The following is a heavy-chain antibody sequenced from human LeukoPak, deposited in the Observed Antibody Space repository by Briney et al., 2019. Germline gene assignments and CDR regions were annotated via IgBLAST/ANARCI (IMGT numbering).Heavy chain of an antibody. J-gene: IGHJ6*03. CDR2: TYYSGST. D-gene: IGHD6-19*01. CDR1: GGSINSYY. V-gene: IGHV4-59*01. CDR3: AGGIAVAGTGSYYYYYMNV. Sequence: SETLSLTCTVSGGSINSYYWSWIRQPPGKGLEWIGYTYYSGSTNYNPSLKSRVTISVDTSKNQFSLKLSSVTAADTAVYYCAGGIAVAGTGSYYYYYMNVWGKGTTVTVSS.